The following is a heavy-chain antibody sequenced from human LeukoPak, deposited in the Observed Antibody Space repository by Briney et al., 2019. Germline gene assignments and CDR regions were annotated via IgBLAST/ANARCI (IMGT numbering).Heavy chain of an antibody. J-gene: IGHJ6*03. V-gene: IGHV1-69*06. Sequence: VASVKVSCKASGGTFSSYAISWVRQAPGQGLEWMGRIIPIFGTANYAQKFQGRVTITADKSTSTAYMELSSLRSEDTAVYYCARETGEDYYYYYYMDVWGKGTTVTVSS. CDR1: GGTFSSYA. D-gene: IGHD1-26*01. CDR3: ARETGEDYYYYYYMDV. CDR2: IIPIFGTA.